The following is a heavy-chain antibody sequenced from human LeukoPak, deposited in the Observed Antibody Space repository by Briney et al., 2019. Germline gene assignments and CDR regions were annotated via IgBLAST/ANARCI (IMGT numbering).Heavy chain of an antibody. CDR3: ARDANWGSTDD. D-gene: IGHD7-27*01. V-gene: IGHV3-30*03. CDR1: GFTFSSYS. Sequence: PGGSLRLSCAASGFTFSSYSMTWVRQAPGKGLEWVAVISYDASNKFYADSVKGRFTISRDNYKNTLYLQMNSLRDEDTAVYYCARDANWGSTDDWGQGTLVIVCS. CDR2: ISYDASNK. J-gene: IGHJ4*02.